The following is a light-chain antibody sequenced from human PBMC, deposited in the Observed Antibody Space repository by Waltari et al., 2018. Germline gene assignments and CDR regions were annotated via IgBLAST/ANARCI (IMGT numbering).Light chain of an antibody. V-gene: IGKV3-15*01. CDR1: QSVRTN. CDR3: QQYYVWPPIT. J-gene: IGKJ4*01. Sequence: LLTQSPASLSVSPGATVILSCRPSQSVRTNLVWYQQKAGQAPRTLIYGASTRASGVPSRFSGSGSETDFTLIISSLQSEDAAVYFCQQYYVWPPITFGGGTKLEI. CDR2: GAS.